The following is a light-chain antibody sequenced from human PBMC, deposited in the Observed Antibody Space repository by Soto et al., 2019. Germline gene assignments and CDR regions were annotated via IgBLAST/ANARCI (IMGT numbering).Light chain of an antibody. CDR3: QQYGSSPGFT. Sequence: EIVLTQSPGTLSLSPGERATLSCRASQSFRSSYLAWYQQRPGQAPRLLIYAASRRATGIPDRFSGSGSGTAFTLTISRLEPEDYAVYYCQQYGSSPGFTFGGGTKVEIK. CDR1: QSFRSSY. CDR2: AAS. V-gene: IGKV3-20*01. J-gene: IGKJ4*01.